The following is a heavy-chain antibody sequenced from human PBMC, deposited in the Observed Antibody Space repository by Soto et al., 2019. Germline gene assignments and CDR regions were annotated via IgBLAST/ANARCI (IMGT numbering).Heavy chain of an antibody. V-gene: IGHV4-59*01. J-gene: IGHJ5*02. CDR2: VYYTGTT. CDR3: ARDQQMGRLDP. CDR1: GGSISSYY. Sequence: QVQLQESGPRLVKPSETLSLTCSVSGGSISSYYWSWIRKPPGKGLEWIGYVYYTGTTKYNPSLKSRLTLSVDTSKNQFSLRVNSVTAADTAIYYCARDQQMGRLDPWGQGTLVTVSS. D-gene: IGHD3-10*01.